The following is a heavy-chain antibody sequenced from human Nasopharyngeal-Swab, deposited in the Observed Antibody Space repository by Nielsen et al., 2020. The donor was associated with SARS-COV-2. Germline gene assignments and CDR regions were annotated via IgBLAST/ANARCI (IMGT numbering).Heavy chain of an antibody. CDR1: GGSISSYY. J-gene: IGHJ4*02. CDR3: ASIPRIAAAGARYFDY. Sequence: ETLSLTCTVSGGSISSYYWSWIRQPPGKGLEWIGYIYYSGSTNYNPSLKSRVTISVDTSKNQFSLKLSSVTAADTAVYYCASIPRIAAAGARYFDYWGQGTLVTVSS. D-gene: IGHD6-13*01. CDR2: IYYSGST. V-gene: IGHV4-59*01.